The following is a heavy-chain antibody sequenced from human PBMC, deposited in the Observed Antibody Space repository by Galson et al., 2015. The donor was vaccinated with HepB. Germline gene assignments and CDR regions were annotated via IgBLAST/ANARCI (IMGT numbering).Heavy chain of an antibody. D-gene: IGHD1-26*01. CDR2: IKQDGSEK. Sequence: SLRLSCAASGFTFSSYWMSWVRQAPGKGLERVANIKQDGSEKYYVDSVKGRFTISRDNAKNSLYLQMNSLRAEDTAVYYCAREGWELLLPFDYWGQGTLVTVSS. CDR3: AREGWELLLPFDY. V-gene: IGHV3-7*03. CDR1: GFTFSSYW. J-gene: IGHJ4*02.